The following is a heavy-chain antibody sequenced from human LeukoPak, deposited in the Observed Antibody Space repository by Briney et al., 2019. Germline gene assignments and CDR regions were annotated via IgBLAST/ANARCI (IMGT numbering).Heavy chain of an antibody. CDR3: ARGVMSSGSYYFDY. CDR1: GGSFSGYY. D-gene: IGHD1-26*01. Sequence: SETLSLTCAVYGGSFSGYYWSWIRQPPGKGLEWIGEINHSGSTNYNPSLKSRVTISVDTSKNQFSLKLSSVTAADTAVHYCARGVMSSGSYYFDYWGQGTLVTVSS. CDR2: INHSGST. V-gene: IGHV4-34*01. J-gene: IGHJ4*02.